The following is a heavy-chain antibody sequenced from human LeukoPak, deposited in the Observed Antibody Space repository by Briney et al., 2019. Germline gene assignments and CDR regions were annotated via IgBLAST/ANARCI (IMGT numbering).Heavy chain of an antibody. CDR2: ITSGASVI. J-gene: IGHJ4*02. CDR3: AGKRLADLGDDTSFGGTPFDS. D-gene: IGHD3-16*01. V-gene: IGHV3-48*03. CDR1: GFTFKSYH. Sequence: GGSLRLSCVASGFTFKSYHMNWVRQAPGKGLEWLSGITSGASVIYYADSVKGRFTISRDDAKNSVFLQMSGLTVDDTAVYYCAGKRLADLGDDTSFGGTPFDSWGQGTLVIVSS.